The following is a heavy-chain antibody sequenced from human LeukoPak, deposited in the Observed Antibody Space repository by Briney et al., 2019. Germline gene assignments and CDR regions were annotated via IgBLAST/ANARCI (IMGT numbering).Heavy chain of an antibody. CDR3: ARDDGGGISNYYYYGMDV. D-gene: IGHD4-23*01. CDR1: GFTFSSYG. V-gene: IGHV3-33*01. Sequence: GGSLRLSCAASGFTFSSYGMHWVRQAPGKGLEWAAVIWYDGSNKYYADSVKGQFTISRDNSKNTLYLQMNSLRAEDTAVYYCARDDGGGISNYYYYGMDVWGKGTTVTVSS. J-gene: IGHJ6*04. CDR2: IWYDGSNK.